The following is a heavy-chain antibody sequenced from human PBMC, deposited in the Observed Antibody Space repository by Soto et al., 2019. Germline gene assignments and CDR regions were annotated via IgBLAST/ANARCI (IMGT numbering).Heavy chain of an antibody. CDR3: AREDILGVRSFDY. J-gene: IGHJ4*02. V-gene: IGHV3-48*02. CDR2: ISSGSKTI. D-gene: IGHD3-9*01. Sequence: QSGGSLRLSCAASGFTFSGYSVNWVRQAPGKGLEWVSYISSGSKTIYYAESVKGRFTVSRDNARNSQYLQMNSLRDEDTAVYYCAREDILGVRSFDYWGQGTLVTVSS. CDR1: GFTFSGYS.